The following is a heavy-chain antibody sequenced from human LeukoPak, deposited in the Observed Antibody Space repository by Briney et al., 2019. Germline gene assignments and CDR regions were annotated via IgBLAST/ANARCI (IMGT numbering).Heavy chain of an antibody. Sequence: PSETLSLTCTISGGSISSYYWSWMRQPAGKGLEWIGRMSTSGSTNYNPSLTSRVTMSVDKSKNQFSLNLNSVTAADTAVYFCARVNSSASFHDYWGQGARVTASS. V-gene: IGHV4-4*07. CDR2: MSTSGST. D-gene: IGHD3-22*01. CDR3: ARVNSSASFHDY. J-gene: IGHJ4*02. CDR1: GGSISSYY.